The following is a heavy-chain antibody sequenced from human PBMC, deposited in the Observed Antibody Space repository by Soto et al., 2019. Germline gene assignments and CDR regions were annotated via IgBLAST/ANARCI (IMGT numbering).Heavy chain of an antibody. CDR2: INTYNGNT. J-gene: IGHJ6*02. CDR1: GYSFTRYG. V-gene: IGHV1-18*01. Sequence: ASVKVSCKASGYSFTRYGIAWARQAPGQGLAWMGWINTYNGNTNYAQNLQGRVTLTTDTSTSTAYMELTSLRSNDTGIYYCAMVDVYVTPSPQDVWGQGTTVTVSS. CDR3: AMVDVYVTPSPQDV. D-gene: IGHD3-16*01.